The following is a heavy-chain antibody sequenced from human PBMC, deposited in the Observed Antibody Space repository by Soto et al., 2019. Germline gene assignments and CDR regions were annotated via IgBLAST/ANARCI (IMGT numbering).Heavy chain of an antibody. CDR2: IRSKANSYAT. D-gene: IGHD3-22*01. CDR3: TRHRHRGGITMIVVVITTGYNWFDP. Sequence: GGSLRLSCAASGFTFSGSAMHWVRQASGKGLEWVGRIRSKANSYATAYAASVKGRFTISRDDSKNTAYLQMNSLKTEDTAVYYCTRHRHRGGITMIVVVITTGYNWFDPWGQGTLVTVSS. CDR1: GFTFSGSA. V-gene: IGHV3-73*01. J-gene: IGHJ5*02.